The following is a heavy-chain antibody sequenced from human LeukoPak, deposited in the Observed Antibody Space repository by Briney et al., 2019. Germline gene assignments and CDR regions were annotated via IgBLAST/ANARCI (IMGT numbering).Heavy chain of an antibody. Sequence: GGSLRLSCAASGFTFSSYNMNWVRQAPGKGLEWVSSITSSSTYIYYADSVKGRFTISRDNAKNSLYLQMNSLRAEDTAVYYCAELGITMIGGVWGKGTTVTISS. CDR3: AELGITMIGGV. D-gene: IGHD3-10*02. V-gene: IGHV3-21*01. J-gene: IGHJ6*04. CDR1: GFTFSSYN. CDR2: ITSSSTYI.